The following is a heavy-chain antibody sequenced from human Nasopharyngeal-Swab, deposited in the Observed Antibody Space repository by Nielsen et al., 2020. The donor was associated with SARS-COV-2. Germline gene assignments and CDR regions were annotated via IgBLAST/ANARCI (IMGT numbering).Heavy chain of an antibody. CDR3: ARGTTIFGVVIMGGDDY. D-gene: IGHD3-3*01. J-gene: IGHJ4*02. V-gene: IGHV7-4-1*02. CDR2: INTNTGNP. Sequence: WVREAPGQGLEGMGWINTNTGNPTYAQGFTGRFVFSLDTSVSTAYLQISSLKAEDTAVYYCARGTTIFGVVIMGGDDYWGQGTLVTVSS.